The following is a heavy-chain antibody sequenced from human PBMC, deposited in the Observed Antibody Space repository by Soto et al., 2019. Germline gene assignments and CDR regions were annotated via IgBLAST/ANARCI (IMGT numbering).Heavy chain of an antibody. CDR2: ISPFNGIT. V-gene: IGHV1-18*01. J-gene: IGHJ6*02. CDR3: ARDQSFARTYYYGIDV. D-gene: IGHD6-6*01. Sequence: QVQLVQSGAEVKMPGASVRVSCKSSGYPFTHYGITCIRQAPGQGLEWMGWISPFNGITSYGQTVQGRVTLTTETTTCTVYMDLRSLRSDERAVYYCARDQSFARTYYYGIDVRGQGTTATVSS. CDR1: GYPFTHYG.